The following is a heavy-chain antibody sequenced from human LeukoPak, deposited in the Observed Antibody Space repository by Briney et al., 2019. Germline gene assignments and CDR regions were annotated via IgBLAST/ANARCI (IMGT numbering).Heavy chain of an antibody. CDR3: ARDWDESSGYFYPDAFDI. J-gene: IGHJ3*02. V-gene: IGHV3-48*02. CDR1: GFTFSSYS. D-gene: IGHD3-22*01. CDR2: ITSDSNTR. Sequence: PGGSLRLSCAVSGFTFSSYSMNWVRQAPGKGLEWVSYITSDSNTRSCADSVMGRFTISRDNAKNSLYLQMNSLRDEDTAVYYCARDWDESSGYFYPDAFDIWGQGTMGTVSS.